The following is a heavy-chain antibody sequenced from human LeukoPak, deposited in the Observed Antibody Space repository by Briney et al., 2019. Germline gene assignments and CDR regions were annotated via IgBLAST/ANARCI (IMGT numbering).Heavy chain of an antibody. J-gene: IGHJ3*02. D-gene: IGHD4/OR15-4a*01. CDR2: ISRNGGST. V-gene: IGHV3-64D*06. Sequence: GGSLRLSCSASGFTFNSYPVHWVRQAPGKGLEYVSGISRNGGSTYYSDSVKGRFTISRDNSKNTLYLQMSSLRAEDTAVYYCVKESGFMVAPNSAFDIWGQGTMVTVSS. CDR1: GFTFNSYP. CDR3: VKESGFMVAPNSAFDI.